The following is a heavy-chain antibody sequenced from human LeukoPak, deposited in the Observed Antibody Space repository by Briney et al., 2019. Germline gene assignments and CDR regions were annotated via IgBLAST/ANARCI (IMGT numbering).Heavy chain of an antibody. CDR1: GYTFTGYY. CDR3: ARTLIAAPVDY. D-gene: IGHD6-6*01. V-gene: IGHV1-2*02. Sequence: GASVKVSCKASGYTFTGYYMHWVRQAPGQGLEWMGWINPNSGGTSYAQKFQGRVTMTRDTSISTAYMELSRLRSDDTAVYYCARTLIAAPVDYWGQGALVTVPS. J-gene: IGHJ4*02. CDR2: INPNSGGT.